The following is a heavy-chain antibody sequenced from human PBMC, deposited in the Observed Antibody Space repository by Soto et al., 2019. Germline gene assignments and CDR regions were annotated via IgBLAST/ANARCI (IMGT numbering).Heavy chain of an antibody. J-gene: IGHJ6*02. CDR3: AGDYSRSWYFDGSGRGVGYYGMDV. D-gene: IGHD6-13*01. V-gene: IGHV4-30-4*01. Sequence: SETLSLTCTVSGGSISSGDYYWSWIRQPPGRGLEWIGYIYYSGSTYYNPSLKSRVTISVDTSKNQFSLKLSSVTAADTAVYYCAGDYSRSWYFDGSGRGVGYYGMDVWGQGTTVTVSS. CDR2: IYYSGST. CDR1: GGSISSGDYY.